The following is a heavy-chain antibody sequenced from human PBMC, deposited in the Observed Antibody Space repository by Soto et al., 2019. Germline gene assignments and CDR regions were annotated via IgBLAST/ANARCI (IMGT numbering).Heavy chain of an antibody. V-gene: IGHV4-39*07. Sequence: PSETLSLTCTVSGGSISSSSYYWGWIRQPPGEGLEWIGKINYSGSTNYNPSLKSRVTISVDTSQNQFSLKLSSVTAADTAVYYCARATADSNYFAYYFDYWGQGTQVTVSS. CDR2: INYSGST. J-gene: IGHJ4*02. D-gene: IGHD4-4*01. CDR1: GGSISSSSYY. CDR3: ARATADSNYFAYYFDY.